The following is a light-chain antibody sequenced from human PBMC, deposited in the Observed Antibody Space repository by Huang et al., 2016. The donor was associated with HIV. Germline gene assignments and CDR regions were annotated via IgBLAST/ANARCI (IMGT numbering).Light chain of an antibody. CDR1: QSLLHSNGYNF. Sequence: DIVMTQSPLSLPVTPGEPASIACRSNQSLLHSNGYNFLDWYLQKPGQSPQLLIYLGSNRASGVHDRFSGSGSGTDFTLKISRVEAEDVGVYYCMQSLQIPWTFGQGTTVEI. CDR3: MQSLQIPWT. CDR2: LGS. V-gene: IGKV2-28*01. J-gene: IGKJ1*01.